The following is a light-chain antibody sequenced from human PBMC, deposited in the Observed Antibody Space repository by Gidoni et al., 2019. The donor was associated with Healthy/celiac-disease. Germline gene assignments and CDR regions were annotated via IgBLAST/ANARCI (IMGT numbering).Light chain of an antibody. CDR2: AAS. V-gene: IGKV1-27*01. CDR3: QKYNSGT. J-gene: IGKJ5*01. Sequence: DIQMTQSPSSLSASVGDRVTIYQQKPGKVPKLLIYAASTLQSGVPSRFSGSGSGTDFTLTISSLQPEDVATYYCQKYNSGTFXQXTRLEIK.